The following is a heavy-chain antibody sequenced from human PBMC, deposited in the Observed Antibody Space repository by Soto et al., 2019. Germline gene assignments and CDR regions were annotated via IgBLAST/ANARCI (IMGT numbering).Heavy chain of an antibody. CDR3: ARDGGRHYYYYYMDV. J-gene: IGHJ6*03. D-gene: IGHD3-16*01. CDR1: GYTFTGYY. CDR2: INPNSGGT. V-gene: IGHV1-2*04. Sequence: ASVKVSCKASGYTFTGYYMHWVRQAPGQGLEWMGWINPNSGGTNYAQKFQGWVTMTRDTSISTAYMELSRLRSDDTAVYYCARDGGRHYYYYYMDVWGKGTTVTVSS.